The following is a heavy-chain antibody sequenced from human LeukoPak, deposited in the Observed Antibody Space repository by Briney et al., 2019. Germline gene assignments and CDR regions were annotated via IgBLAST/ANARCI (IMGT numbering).Heavy chain of an antibody. D-gene: IGHD1-26*01. CDR1: GYRFTSYG. CDR2: IYPGDSDT. Sequence: GAALNISCQGSGYRFTSYGIGWVRQLAGRGLEWRGIIYPGDSDTRYSPSFQGQVTIPADKSISTAYLQWSSLKASDTAMYYCARPSIVGAPTYFDYWGQGTLVTVSS. CDR3: ARPSIVGAPTYFDY. V-gene: IGHV5-51*01. J-gene: IGHJ4*02.